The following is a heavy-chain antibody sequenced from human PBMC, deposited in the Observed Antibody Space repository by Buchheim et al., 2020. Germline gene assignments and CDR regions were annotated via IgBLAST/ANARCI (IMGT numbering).Heavy chain of an antibody. Sequence: QVQLVQSGAEVKKPGSSVKVSCKASGGTFSSYAISWVRQAPGQGREWMGGIIPIFGTANYAQKFQGRVTITADETTSTAYMELSSLRSEDTAVYYCARDLTGGYYDSSMGYYGMDVWGQGTT. CDR1: GGTFSSYA. CDR2: IIPIFGTA. J-gene: IGHJ6*02. D-gene: IGHD3-22*01. CDR3: ARDLTGGYYDSSMGYYGMDV. V-gene: IGHV1-69*01.